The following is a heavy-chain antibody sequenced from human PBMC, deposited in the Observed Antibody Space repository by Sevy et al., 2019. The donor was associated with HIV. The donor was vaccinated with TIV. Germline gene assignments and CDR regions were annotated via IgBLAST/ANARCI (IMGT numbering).Heavy chain of an antibody. CDR2: INHSGST. D-gene: IGHD4-4*01. CDR1: GGSFSGYY. J-gene: IGHJ4*02. V-gene: IGHV4-34*01. CDR3: ARKIHDYRNYLYFDY. Sequence: SETLSLTCAVYGGSFSGYYWSWIRQPPGKGLEWIGEINHSGSTNYNPSLKSRVTISVDTSKNQFSLKLSSVTAADTAVYYCARKIHDYRNYLYFDYWGQGTLVTVSS.